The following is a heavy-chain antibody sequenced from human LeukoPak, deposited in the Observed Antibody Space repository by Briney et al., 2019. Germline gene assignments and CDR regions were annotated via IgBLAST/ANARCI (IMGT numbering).Heavy chain of an antibody. V-gene: IGHV4-59*08. CDR2: IYYSGST. Sequence: SETLSLTCTVSGVPISSYYWSWIRQPPGKGLEWIGYIYYSGSTNYNPSLKSRVTISVDTSKNQFSLKLSSVTAADTAVYYCARLGKPRDEGWYSSSRGWFDPWGQGTLVTVSS. CDR1: GVPISSYY. J-gene: IGHJ5*02. CDR3: ARLGKPRDEGWYSSSRGWFDP. D-gene: IGHD6-13*01.